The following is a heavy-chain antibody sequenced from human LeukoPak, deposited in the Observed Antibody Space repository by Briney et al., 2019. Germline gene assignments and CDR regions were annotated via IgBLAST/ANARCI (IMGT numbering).Heavy chain of an antibody. Sequence: GGSLRLSCAASGFTFSSSWMSWVRQAPGKGLEWVAHIKPDGSVETYVASVRGRFTISRENAKNSLYLQMNSLKVEDTAVYYCAKDRGWLQFDYWGQGTLVTASS. CDR3: AKDRGWLQFDY. D-gene: IGHD5-24*01. V-gene: IGHV3-7*01. J-gene: IGHJ4*02. CDR1: GFTFSSSW. CDR2: IKPDGSVE.